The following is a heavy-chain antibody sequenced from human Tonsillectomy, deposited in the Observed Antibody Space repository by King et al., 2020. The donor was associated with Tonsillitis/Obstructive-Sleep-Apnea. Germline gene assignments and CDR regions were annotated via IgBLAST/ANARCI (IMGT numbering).Heavy chain of an antibody. CDR1: GFTFSSYG. CDR3: AKDQGSSSWYRNYYYGMDV. CDR2: ISYDGSNK. J-gene: IGHJ6*02. D-gene: IGHD6-13*01. V-gene: IGHV3-30*18. Sequence: VQLVESGGGVVQPGRSLRLSCAASGFTFSSYGMHWVRQAPGKGLEWVAVISYDGSNKYYADSVKGRFTISRDNSKNTLYLQMNSLRAEDTAVYYCAKDQGSSSWYRNYYYGMDVWGQGTTVTVSS.